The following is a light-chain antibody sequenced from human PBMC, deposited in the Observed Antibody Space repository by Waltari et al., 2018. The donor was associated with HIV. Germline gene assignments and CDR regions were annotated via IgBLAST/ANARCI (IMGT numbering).Light chain of an antibody. Sequence: QSALTQPASVSGSPGQSVTISCIGTDRAIAFDNYISWYHHPHDRDPRLVIFDANSRPSRIPFRFSGSKSGKTASVTISGLQADDEGVYYCSSYARGGSLLFGGGTTVTVL. V-gene: IGLV2-14*01. CDR2: DAN. CDR1: DRAIAFDNY. J-gene: IGLJ3*02. CDR3: SSYARGGSLL.